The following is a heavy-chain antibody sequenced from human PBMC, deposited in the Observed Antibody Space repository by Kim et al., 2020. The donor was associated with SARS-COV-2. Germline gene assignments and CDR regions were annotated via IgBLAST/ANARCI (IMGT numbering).Heavy chain of an antibody. CDR2: INHSGST. D-gene: IGHD4-17*01. CDR1: GGSFSGYY. Sequence: SETLSLTCAVYGGSFSGYYWSWIRQPPGKGLEWIGEINHSGSTNYNPSLKSRVTISVDTSKNQFSLKLSSVTAADTAVYYCARGGRGRWQNYYYYYGMDVWGQGTTVTVSS. V-gene: IGHV4-34*01. CDR3: ARGGRGRWQNYYYYYGMDV. J-gene: IGHJ6*02.